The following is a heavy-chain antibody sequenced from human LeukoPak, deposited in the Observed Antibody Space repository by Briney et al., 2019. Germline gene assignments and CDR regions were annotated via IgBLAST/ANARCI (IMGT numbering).Heavy chain of an antibody. J-gene: IGHJ4*02. V-gene: IGHV3-74*01. CDR3: ATARNFRFEY. Sequence: GGSLRLSCAASGFTFSSYWMFWARQGPGKGLVWVSQIFSDGSMTNYADSVKGRFTISRDYAKNTLFLQMNNLRTEDTALYFCATARNFRFEYWGQGSLVIVSA. CDR2: IFSDGSMT. D-gene: IGHD1-7*01. CDR1: GFTFSSYW.